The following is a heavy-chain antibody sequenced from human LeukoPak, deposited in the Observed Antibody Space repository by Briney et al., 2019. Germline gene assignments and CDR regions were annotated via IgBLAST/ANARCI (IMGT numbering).Heavy chain of an antibody. V-gene: IGHV4-59*01. CDR2: IYSSGST. D-gene: IGHD6-19*01. CDR3: ARVGYTSGWTETYFDS. CDR1: GGSISRCY. Sequence: SETLSLTCTVSGGSISRCYRSWIRQSPGKGLEWIGYIYSSGSTNYNPSLKSRVTISIDTSKNQFSLRLSSVTAADTAVYYCARVGYTSGWTETYFDSWGQGTLVTVSS. J-gene: IGHJ4*02.